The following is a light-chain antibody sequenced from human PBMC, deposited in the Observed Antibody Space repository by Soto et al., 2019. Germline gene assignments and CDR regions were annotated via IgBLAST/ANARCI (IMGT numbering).Light chain of an antibody. CDR1: SSDVGGHNY. Sequence: QSALTQSSSASGSPGQSVTISCTGTSSDVGGHNYVSWYQHHPGKAPKLIIYEVSKRPSGVPDRFSGSKSANTASLTVSGLQAEDEAFYYCSSTAGNNNLVFGGGTKLTVL. CDR2: EVS. V-gene: IGLV2-8*01. J-gene: IGLJ3*02. CDR3: SSTAGNNNLV.